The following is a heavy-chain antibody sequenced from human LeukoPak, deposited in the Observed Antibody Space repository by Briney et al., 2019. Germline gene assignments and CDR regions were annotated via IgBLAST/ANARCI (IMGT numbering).Heavy chain of an antibody. CDR3: ARDYSYSYGYLGVLYAAPWFDP. J-gene: IGHJ5*02. CDR1: GFTFSDYY. D-gene: IGHD5-18*01. V-gene: IGHV3-20*04. Sequence: PGGSLRLSCAASGFTFSDYYMSWIRQAPGKGLEWVSGINWNGGSTGYADSVKGRFTISRDNAKNSLYLQMNSLRAEDTALYYCARDYSYSYGYLGVLYAAPWFDPWGQGTLVTVSS. CDR2: INWNGGST.